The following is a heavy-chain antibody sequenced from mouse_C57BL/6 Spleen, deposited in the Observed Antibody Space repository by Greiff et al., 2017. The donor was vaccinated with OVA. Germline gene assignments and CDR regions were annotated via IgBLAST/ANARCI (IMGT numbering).Heavy chain of an antibody. V-gene: IGHV6-3*01. CDR3: TRIPPFAY. CDR1: GFTFSNYW. Sequence: EVQGVESGGGLVQPGGSMKLSCVASGFTFSNYWMNWVRQSPEQGLEWVAQIRLKSDNYATHYAESVKGRFTISRDDSKSSVYLQMNNLRAEDTGIYYCTRIPPFAYWGQGTLVTVSA. D-gene: IGHD5-1-1*01. CDR2: IRLKSDNYAT. J-gene: IGHJ3*01.